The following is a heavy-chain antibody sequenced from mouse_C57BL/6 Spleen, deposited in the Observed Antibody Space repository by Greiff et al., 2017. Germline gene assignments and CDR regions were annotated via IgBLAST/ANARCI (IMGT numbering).Heavy chain of an antibody. CDR2: IPPSIGRK. D-gene: IGHD1-1*01. J-gene: IGHJ1*03. CDR3: ARPPTVVATGYWYFDV. Sequence: QVQLQQPGSELRSPGSSVQLSCKDFDSEVFPNAYMSWVRQKPGHGFEWIGGIPPSIGRKISEEKFKDKATLVADTLSTTAYLGLNSLTSEDSAIYYCARPPTVVATGYWYFDVWGTGTTVTVSS. CDR1: DSEVFPNAY. V-gene: IGHV15-2*01.